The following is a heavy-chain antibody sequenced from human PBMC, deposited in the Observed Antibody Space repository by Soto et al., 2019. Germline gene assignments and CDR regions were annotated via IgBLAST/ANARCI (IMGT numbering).Heavy chain of an antibody. CDR3: ARAGLGLAFDF. Sequence: QVQLQESGPGLVKPSGTLSLTCAVSGDSMNNNNWWSWVRQSPRKGLEWIAEIYHSGATNYNPSLQSRVTISIDKSEKQFSLMLNSVTAADTAVYYCARAGLGLAFDFWGQGALVTVSS. J-gene: IGHJ5*01. D-gene: IGHD6-19*01. V-gene: IGHV4-4*02. CDR2: IYHSGAT. CDR1: GDSMNNNNW.